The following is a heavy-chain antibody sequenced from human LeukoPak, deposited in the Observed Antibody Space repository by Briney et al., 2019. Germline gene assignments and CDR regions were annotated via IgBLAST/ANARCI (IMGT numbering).Heavy chain of an antibody. J-gene: IGHJ6*02. D-gene: IGHD3-9*01. Sequence: PSQTLSLTCTVSGGSISSGDYYWSWIRQPPGKGLEWIVYIYYSGSTYYNPSLKSRVTISVDTSKNQFSLKLSSVTAADTAVYYCARGILTGYTSYYYYGMDVWGQGTTVTVSS. CDR3: ARGILTGYTSYYYYGMDV. CDR2: IYYSGST. CDR1: GGSISSGDYY. V-gene: IGHV4-30-4*01.